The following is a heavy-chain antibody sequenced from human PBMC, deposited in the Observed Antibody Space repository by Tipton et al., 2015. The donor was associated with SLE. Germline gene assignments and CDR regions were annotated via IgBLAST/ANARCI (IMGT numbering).Heavy chain of an antibody. CDR3: VRARENSGYDWIPDY. D-gene: IGHD5-12*01. CDR1: GGSISSGRYY. Sequence: GLVKPSETLSLTFTVSGGSISSGRYYWSWIRQPAGKGLEWIGHIYTSGSTNYKPSLKSRVTISLDTSKNQFSLKLSSVSAADTAVYYCVRARENSGYDWIPDYWGQGTLVTVSS. J-gene: IGHJ4*02. V-gene: IGHV4-61*02. CDR2: IYTSGST.